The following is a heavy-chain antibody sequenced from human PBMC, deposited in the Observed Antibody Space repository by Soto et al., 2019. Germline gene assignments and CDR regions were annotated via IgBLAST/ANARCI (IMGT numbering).Heavy chain of an antibody. CDR3: AKVEDSYGPLYYYYMDV. CDR1: GFTFSSYA. V-gene: IGHV3-23*01. CDR2: ISGSGGST. D-gene: IGHD5-18*01. Sequence: GGSLRLSCAASGFTFSSYAMSWVRQAPGKGLEWVSAISGSGGSTYYADSVKGRFNISRDNSKNTLYLQMNSLRAEDTAVYYCAKVEDSYGPLYYYYMDVWGKGTTVTVSS. J-gene: IGHJ6*03.